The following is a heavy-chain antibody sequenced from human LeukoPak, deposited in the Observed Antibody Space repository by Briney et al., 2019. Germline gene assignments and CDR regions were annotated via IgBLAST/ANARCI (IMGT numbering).Heavy chain of an antibody. J-gene: IGHJ1*01. Sequence: GGSLRLSCAASGFTFSSYDMNWVRQAPGKGLEWVSAISGSGVSTSYADSVKGRFTISRDNSKNTLYPHMNSLRAEDTAIYFCAKDPANQLLYPAHFSHWGQGTLVTVSS. D-gene: IGHD2-2*01. CDR3: AKDPANQLLYPAHFSH. V-gene: IGHV3-23*01. CDR2: ISGSGVST. CDR1: GFTFSSYD.